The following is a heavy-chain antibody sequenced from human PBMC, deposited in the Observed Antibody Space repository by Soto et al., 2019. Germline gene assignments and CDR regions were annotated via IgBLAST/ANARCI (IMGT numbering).Heavy chain of an antibody. J-gene: IGHJ5*02. V-gene: IGHV2-5*01. CDR1: GFSLRTSGVG. CDR2: IYWNDDK. D-gene: IGHD6-19*01. CDR3: AKSGSSGWYGWFDP. Sequence: GSGPTLVNPTQTLTLTCIFSGFSLRTSGVGGGWIRQPPGKALEWLGFIYWNDDKRYSPSLKSRLTITKDTSKNQVVLTMTNMDPVDTATYYCAKSGSSGWYGWFDPWGQGXLVTVSS.